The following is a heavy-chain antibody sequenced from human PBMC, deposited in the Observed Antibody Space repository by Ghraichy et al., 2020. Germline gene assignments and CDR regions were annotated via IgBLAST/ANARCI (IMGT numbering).Heavy chain of an antibody. V-gene: IGHV1-2*02. Sequence: ASVKVSCKASGYTFTGYYMHWVRQAPGQGLEWMGWINPNSGGTNYAQKFQGRVTMTRDTSISTAYMELSRLRSDDTAVYYCARGPRAAGMRYYYYGMDVWGQGTTVTVSS. CDR2: INPNSGGT. D-gene: IGHD6-13*01. CDR3: ARGPRAAGMRYYYYGMDV. CDR1: GYTFTGYY. J-gene: IGHJ6*02.